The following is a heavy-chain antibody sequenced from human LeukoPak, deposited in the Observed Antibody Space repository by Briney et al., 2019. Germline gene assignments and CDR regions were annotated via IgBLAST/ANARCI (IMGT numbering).Heavy chain of an antibody. V-gene: IGHV5-51*01. CDR2: IYPGDSDT. Sequence: GESLKISCKGSGYSFTSYWIGWVRQMPGKGLEWMGIIYPGDSDTRYSPSFQGQVTISADKSISTAYLQWSSLKASDTAMYYCARSGYSSGYVAYFDYWGQGTLVTVSS. CDR1: GYSFTSYW. CDR3: ARSGYSSGYVAYFDY. D-gene: IGHD5-18*01. J-gene: IGHJ4*02.